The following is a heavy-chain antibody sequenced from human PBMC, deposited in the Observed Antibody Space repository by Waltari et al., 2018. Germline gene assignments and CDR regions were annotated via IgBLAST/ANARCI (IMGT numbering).Heavy chain of an antibody. V-gene: IGHV3-21*02. CDR3: AREGAEQWVVEDYGMDV. D-gene: IGHD6-19*01. CDR1: GFKFSDYA. Sequence: EVQLVESGGGLVKPGGSLRLSCAASGFKFSDYAMNWVRQAPGKGVGWVSYIGSRSSFMDYADSVRGRFTVSRDNAKNTLYLQMDTLRAEDTAVYYCAREGAEQWVVEDYGMDVWGQGTTVTVS. CDR2: IGSRSSFM. J-gene: IGHJ6*02.